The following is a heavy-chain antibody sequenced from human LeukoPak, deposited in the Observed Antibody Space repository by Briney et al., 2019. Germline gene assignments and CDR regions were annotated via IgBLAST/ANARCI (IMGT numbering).Heavy chain of an antibody. CDR3: AKVKYCSSTSCYRAPPDY. D-gene: IGHD2-2*02. CDR1: GFTLRGHY. CDR2: LHSGGTP. Sequence: PGGSLRLSCAASGFTLRGHYMRWVRQAPGNGLASVSELHSGGTPYYSDSVKGRFTISRDNSKNTLFLQLNSLRPEDTAVYYCAKVKYCSSTSCYRAPPDYWGQGTLVTVAS. V-gene: IGHV3-66*02. J-gene: IGHJ4*02.